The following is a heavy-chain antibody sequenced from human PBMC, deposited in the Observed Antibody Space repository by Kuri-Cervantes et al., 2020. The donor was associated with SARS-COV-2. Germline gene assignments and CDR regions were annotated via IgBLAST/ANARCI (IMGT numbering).Heavy chain of an antibody. J-gene: IGHJ3*02. CDR3: ARSTPFRRLLVISQGGAFDI. V-gene: IGHV1-2*04. CDR2: INPNSGGT. CDR1: GYTFTGYY. Sequence: ASVKVSCKASGYTFTGYYMHWVRQAPGQGLEWMGWINPNSGGTNYAQKFQGWVTMTRDTSISTVYMELSRLRSDDTAVYYCARSTPFRRLLVISQGGAFDIWRQGTMVTVSS. D-gene: IGHD3-22*01.